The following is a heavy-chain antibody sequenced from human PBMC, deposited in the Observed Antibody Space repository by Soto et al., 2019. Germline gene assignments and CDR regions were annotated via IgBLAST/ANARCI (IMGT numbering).Heavy chain of an antibody. J-gene: IGHJ5*02. D-gene: IGHD3-10*01. CDR3: ARVVTMVRGVTPKWFDP. V-gene: IGHV1-18*01. CDR1: GYTFTSYG. CDR2: ISAYNGNT. Sequence: EASVKVSCKASGYTFTSYGISWVRQAPGQGLEWMGWISAYNGNTNYAQKLQGRVTMTTDTTTSTAYMELRSLRSDDTAVYYCARVVTMVRGVTPKWFDPWGQGTLVTVPS.